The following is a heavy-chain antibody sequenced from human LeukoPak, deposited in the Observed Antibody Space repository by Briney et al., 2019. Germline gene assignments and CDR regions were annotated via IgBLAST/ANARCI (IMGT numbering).Heavy chain of an antibody. CDR2: IYYSGTA. Sequence: SETLSLTCTVSGGSISSGSYYWGWIRQPPGEGLEWIGSIYYSGTAYYNPSLKSRVTISVDTSKNQFSLKLSSVTAADTAVYYCARDYDSSGYYYGAFDIWGQGTMVTVSS. D-gene: IGHD3-22*01. CDR1: GGSISSGSYY. J-gene: IGHJ3*02. CDR3: ARDYDSSGYYYGAFDI. V-gene: IGHV4-39*07.